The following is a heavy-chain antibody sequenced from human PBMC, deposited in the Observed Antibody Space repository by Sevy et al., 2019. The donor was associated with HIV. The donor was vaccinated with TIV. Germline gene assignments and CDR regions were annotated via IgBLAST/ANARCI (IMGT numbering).Heavy chain of an antibody. CDR2: IYYSGGT. Sequence: SETLSLTCTVSGGSISSGGYYWSWIRQHPGKGLEWIGYIYYSGGTYYNPSLKSRVTISVDTSKNQFSLKLSSVTAADTAVYYCARVPIPSSYYYYGMDVWGQGTTVTVSS. J-gene: IGHJ6*02. CDR3: ARVPIPSSYYYYGMDV. CDR1: GGSISSGGYY. V-gene: IGHV4-31*03.